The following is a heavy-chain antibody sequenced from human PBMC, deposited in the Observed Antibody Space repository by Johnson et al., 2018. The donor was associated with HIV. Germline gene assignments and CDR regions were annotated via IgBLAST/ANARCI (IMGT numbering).Heavy chain of an antibody. CDR3: ARDPGRYWSGGSCYVEDAFDI. J-gene: IGHJ3*02. D-gene: IGHD2-15*01. V-gene: IGHV3-66*01. CDR1: GFSFSDYY. CDR2: IYSGGST. Sequence: VQLVESGGGLVNPGGSLRLSCAASGFSFSDYYMSWIRQAPGKGLEWVSVIYSGGSTYYADSAKGRFTISRDNSKNTLYLQMNSLRAEDTAVYYCARDPGRYWSGGSCYVEDAFDIWGQGTMVTVSS.